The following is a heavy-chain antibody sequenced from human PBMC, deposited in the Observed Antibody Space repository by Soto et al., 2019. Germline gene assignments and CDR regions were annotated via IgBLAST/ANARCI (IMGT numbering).Heavy chain of an antibody. CDR3: ARPAARLGYYYYYMDV. Sequence: QVQLVQAGAEVKKPGSSVKVSCKASGGTFSSYTISWVRQAPGQGLEWMGRIIPILGIANYAQKFQGRVTITADKSTSTAYMELSSLRSEDTAVYYCARPAARLGYYYYYMDVWGKGTTVTVSS. J-gene: IGHJ6*03. CDR1: GGTFSSYT. V-gene: IGHV1-69*02. D-gene: IGHD6-6*01. CDR2: IIPILGIA.